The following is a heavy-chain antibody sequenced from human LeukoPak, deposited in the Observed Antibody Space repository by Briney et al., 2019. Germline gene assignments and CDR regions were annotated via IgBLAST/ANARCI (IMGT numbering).Heavy chain of an antibody. CDR2: INPSVGRS. CDR1: GYTFITYY. CDR3: ANARDYYGMDV. J-gene: IGHJ6*02. V-gene: IGHV1-46*01. Sequence: ASVKVSCKASGYTFITYYIHWLRQAPGQGLEWMGIINPSVGRSSYAQTFQGRLTMASDTSATTVYMELSSLRSEDTAVHYCANARDYYGMDVWGQGTTVTVSS.